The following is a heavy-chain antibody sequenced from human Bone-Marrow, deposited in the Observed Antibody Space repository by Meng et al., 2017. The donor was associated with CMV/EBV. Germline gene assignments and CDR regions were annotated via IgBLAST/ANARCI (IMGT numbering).Heavy chain of an antibody. D-gene: IGHD1-1*01. CDR1: GYTFTSYY. Sequence: ASVKVSCKASGYTFTSYYMHWVRQAPGQGLEWMGIINPSGGSTSYEQKFQGRVTMTRDTSTSTVYMELSSLRSEGTAVYYCARELDTTGTVSPLNVWGQGTTVTVSS. J-gene: IGHJ6*02. V-gene: IGHV1-46*01. CDR2: INPSGGST. CDR3: ARELDTTGTVSPLNV.